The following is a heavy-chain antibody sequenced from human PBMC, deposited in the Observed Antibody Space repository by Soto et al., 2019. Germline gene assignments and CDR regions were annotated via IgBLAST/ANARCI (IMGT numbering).Heavy chain of an antibody. J-gene: IGHJ3*02. CDR3: AIVLFECPSYCSRAYDI. Sequence: SVKVSWKASGGTFSSYGISWVLQAPAQGLEWMGGIIPIFGTANYAQKFQGRVTITADESTSTAYMELSSLRSEDTAVYYCAIVLFECPSYCSRAYDIWGRGTMVIVSS. D-gene: IGHD5-18*01. CDR2: IIPIFGTA. CDR1: GGTFSSYG. V-gene: IGHV1-69*13.